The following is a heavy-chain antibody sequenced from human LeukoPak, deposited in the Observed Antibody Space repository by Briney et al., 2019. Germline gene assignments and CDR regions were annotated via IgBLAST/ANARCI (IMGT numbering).Heavy chain of an antibody. CDR2: IYYSGST. CDR1: GGSISSYY. Sequence: PSETLSLTCTVSGGSISSYYWSWVRQPPGKGGEWIGYIYYSGSTYYNPSLKSRVTISVDTSKNQFSLKLSSVTAADTAVYYCARRYSYDTFDYWGQGTLVTVSS. D-gene: IGHD5-18*01. J-gene: IGHJ4*02. V-gene: IGHV4-59*04. CDR3: ARRYSYDTFDY.